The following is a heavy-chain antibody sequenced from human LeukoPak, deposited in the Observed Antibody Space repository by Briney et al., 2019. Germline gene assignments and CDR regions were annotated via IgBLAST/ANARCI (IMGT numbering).Heavy chain of an antibody. CDR3: AKGTSGNAFDI. Sequence: GGSLGLSCAASGFTFSSYWMSWVRQAPGKGLEWVANIKQDGSEKYYVDSVKGRFTISRDNAKNSLYLQMNSLRAEDTAVYYCAKGTSGNAFDIWGQGTMVTVSS. CDR2: IKQDGSEK. CDR1: GFTFSSYW. V-gene: IGHV3-7*01. D-gene: IGHD2-2*01. J-gene: IGHJ3*02.